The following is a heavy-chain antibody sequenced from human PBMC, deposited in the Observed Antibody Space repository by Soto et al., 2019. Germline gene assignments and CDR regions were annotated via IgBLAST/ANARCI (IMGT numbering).Heavy chain of an antibody. Sequence: QVQLQESGPGLVKPSETLSLTCTFSGGSISSYHWSWIRQPPGKGLEWIGHIFYSGSTDYSPSLTSRVTISVDTSKSQFSLKLTSVAAADTAVYYCATYGGNSLQYFQHWGQGTLVTVSS. V-gene: IGHV4-59*03. J-gene: IGHJ1*01. CDR1: GGSISSYH. CDR3: ATYGGNSLQYFQH. D-gene: IGHD4-17*01. CDR2: IFYSGST.